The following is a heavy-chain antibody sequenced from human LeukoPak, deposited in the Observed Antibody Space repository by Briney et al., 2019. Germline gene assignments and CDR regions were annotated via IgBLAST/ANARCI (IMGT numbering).Heavy chain of an antibody. Sequence: PGGSLRLSCAASGFTFDDYGMSWVRQAPGKGLEWVSGINWNGGSTGYADSVKGRFTISRDNAKNSLYLQMNSLRAEDTAVYYCARGEPNYGDNHYYYYYYMDVWGSGTTVTVSS. CDR2: INWNGGST. V-gene: IGHV3-20*04. D-gene: IGHD4-17*01. CDR1: GFTFDDYG. J-gene: IGHJ6*03. CDR3: ARGEPNYGDNHYYYYYYMDV.